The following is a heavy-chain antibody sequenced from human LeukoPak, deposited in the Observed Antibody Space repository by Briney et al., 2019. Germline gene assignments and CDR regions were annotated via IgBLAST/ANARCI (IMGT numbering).Heavy chain of an antibody. D-gene: IGHD3-16*01. CDR3: GEEGGA. CDR2: IGGRGGST. J-gene: IGHJ5*02. CDR1: GFTFSSFT. V-gene: IGHV3-23*01. Sequence: GGSLRLSCAASGFTFSSFTMTWVRQAPGKGLEWVSAIGGRGGSTYYADSLEGRFTIARDNSKDMVYLQMNSLKVEDTAIYYCGEEGGAWGQGTKVTVSS.